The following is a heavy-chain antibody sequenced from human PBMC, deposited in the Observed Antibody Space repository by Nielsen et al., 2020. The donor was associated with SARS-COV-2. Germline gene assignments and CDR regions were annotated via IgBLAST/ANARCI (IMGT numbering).Heavy chain of an antibody. J-gene: IGHJ4*02. V-gene: IGHV3-30*02. Sequence: GESLKISCAASGFTFSSYAMHWVRQAPGKGLEWVAFIRYDGSHKDCADSVKGRFTISRDDSKNTLYLQMNSLRAEDTAVYYCAKDLEGVAQQVIDYWGQGTLVTVSS. D-gene: IGHD3-3*01. CDR1: GFTFSSYA. CDR2: IRYDGSHK. CDR3: AKDLEGVAQQVIDY.